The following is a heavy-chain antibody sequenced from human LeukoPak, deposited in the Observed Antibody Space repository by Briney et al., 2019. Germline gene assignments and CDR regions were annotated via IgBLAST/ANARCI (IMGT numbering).Heavy chain of an antibody. Sequence: GESLKISCKGSGYSFTSYWIGWVRQMPGKGLEWMGIIYPGDSDTRYSPSFQGQVTISADKSISTAYLQWSSLKASDTAMYYCARLGGYCGGDCYSDYFDYWGQGTLVTVS. V-gene: IGHV5-51*01. CDR2: IYPGDSDT. CDR3: ARLGGYCGGDCYSDYFDY. CDR1: GYSFTSYW. J-gene: IGHJ4*02. D-gene: IGHD2-21*02.